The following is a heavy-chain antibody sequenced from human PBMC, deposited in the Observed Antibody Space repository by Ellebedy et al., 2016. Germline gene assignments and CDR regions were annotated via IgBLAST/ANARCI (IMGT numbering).Heavy chain of an antibody. J-gene: IGHJ4*02. CDR2: IYAGGST. Sequence: GGSLRLSXAASGFTVSSNYMSWVRQAPGKGLEWISVIYAGGSTYYADSVKGRFTISRDSSKNTLYLQMNSLRAEDTAVYYCARATYYDSSGCLRYWGQGTLVTVSS. CDR1: GFTVSSNY. CDR3: ARATYYDSSGCLRY. V-gene: IGHV3-66*01. D-gene: IGHD3-22*01.